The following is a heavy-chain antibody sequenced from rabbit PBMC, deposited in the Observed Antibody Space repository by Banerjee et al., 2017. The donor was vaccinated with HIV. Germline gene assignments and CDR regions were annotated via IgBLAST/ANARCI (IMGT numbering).Heavy chain of an antibody. CDR1: GFSFSSSYW. D-gene: IGHD2-1*01. Sequence: QEQLEESGGDLVKPEGSLTLTCTASGFSFSSSYWICWVRQAPGKGLEWIGYIDTVFGSTYYATWVNGRFTISSHNAQNTLYLQLNSLTAADTATYFCARPLATMTMALYLWGQGTLVTVS. CDR3: ARPLATMTMALYL. V-gene: IGHV1S45*01. CDR2: IDTVFGST. J-gene: IGHJ4*01.